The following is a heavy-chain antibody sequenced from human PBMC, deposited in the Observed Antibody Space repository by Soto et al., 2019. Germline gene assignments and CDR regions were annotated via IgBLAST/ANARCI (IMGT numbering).Heavy chain of an antibody. J-gene: IGHJ4*02. CDR2: IYYSGST. V-gene: IGHV4-59*01. CDR1: GGSISSYY. D-gene: IGHD1-1*01. Sequence: SETLSLTCTVSGGSISSYYWSWIRQPPGKGLEWIGYIYYSGSTNYNPSLKSRVTISVDTSKNQFSLKLSSVTAADTAVYYCAIDTRDGYNSGFDYWGQGTLVTVSS. CDR3: AIDTRDGYNSGFDY.